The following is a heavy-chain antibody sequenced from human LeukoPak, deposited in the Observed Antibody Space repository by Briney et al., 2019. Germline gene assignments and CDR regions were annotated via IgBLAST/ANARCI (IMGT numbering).Heavy chain of an antibody. CDR1: GFTFSSYS. J-gene: IGHJ4*02. CDR2: ISSSSYI. Sequence: PGGSLRLSCAASGFTFSSYSMNWVRQAPGKGLEWVSSISSSSYIYYTDSVKGRFTISRDNAKNSLYLQMNSLRAEDTAVYYCARLRIAAAGFDYWGQGTLVTVSS. V-gene: IGHV3-21*01. D-gene: IGHD6-13*01. CDR3: ARLRIAAAGFDY.